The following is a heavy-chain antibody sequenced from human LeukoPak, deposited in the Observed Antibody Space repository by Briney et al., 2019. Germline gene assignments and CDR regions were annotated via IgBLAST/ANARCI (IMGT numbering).Heavy chain of an antibody. D-gene: IGHD5-24*01. V-gene: IGHV3-23*01. CDR2: IIGSGGST. J-gene: IGHJ4*02. CDR3: AKETERWLQLIYY. CDR1: GFTFCSYA. Sequence: GGSLRLSCAASGFTFCSYAMSCVREAPGKGLEWVSAIIGSGGSTYYADSVKGRFTISRDNSKNTLYLQMNSLRAEDTAVYYCAKETERWLQLIYYWGQGTLVTVSS.